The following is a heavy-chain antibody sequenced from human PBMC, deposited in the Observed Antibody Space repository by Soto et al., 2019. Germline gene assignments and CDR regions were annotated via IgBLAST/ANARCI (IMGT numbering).Heavy chain of an antibody. CDR2: IYYSGST. Sequence: TSETLSLTCTVSGGSISSGDYYWSWIRQPPGKGLEWIGYIYYSGSTNYSPSLKSRVTISVDTSKNQFSLKLRSVTAADTAVYYCARGGSWEQRPFGTWGQGTLVTVSS. J-gene: IGHJ5*02. CDR3: ARGGSWEQRPFGT. V-gene: IGHV4-61*08. D-gene: IGHD3-10*01. CDR1: GGSISSGDYY.